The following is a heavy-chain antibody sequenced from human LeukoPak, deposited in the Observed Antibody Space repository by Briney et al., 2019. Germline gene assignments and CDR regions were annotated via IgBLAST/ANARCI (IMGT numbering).Heavy chain of an antibody. CDR3: ARGYEGNYYYYYGMDV. Sequence: SETLSLTCAVSGGSISSGGYSWSWIRQPPGKGLEWIGYIYHSGSTYYNPSLKSRVTISVDRSKNQFSLQLSSVTAADTAVDYCARGYEGNYYYYYGMDVWGKGTTVTVSS. CDR2: IYHSGST. D-gene: IGHD1-1*01. CDR1: GGSISSGGYS. J-gene: IGHJ6*04. V-gene: IGHV4-30-2*01.